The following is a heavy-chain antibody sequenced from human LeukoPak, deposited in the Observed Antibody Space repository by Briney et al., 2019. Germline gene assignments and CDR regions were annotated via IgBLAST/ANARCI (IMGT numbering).Heavy chain of an antibody. V-gene: IGHV3-11*04. D-gene: IGHD3-10*02. CDR3: AELGITIIGGV. CDR2: ISRGSGSSI. J-gene: IGHJ6*04. Sequence: GGSLRLSCAASGFSFSDYYMTWIRQAPGKGLEWVSHISRGSGSSIYYADSVKGRFTISRDNAKNSLYLQMSSLRAEDTAVYYCAELGITIIGGVWGKGTTVTISS. CDR1: GFSFSDYY.